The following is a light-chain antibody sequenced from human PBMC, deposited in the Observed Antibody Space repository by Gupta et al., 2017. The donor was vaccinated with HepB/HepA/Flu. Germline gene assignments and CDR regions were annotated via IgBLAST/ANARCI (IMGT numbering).Light chain of an antibody. Sequence: QSVLTQPPSVSAAPGQKVTISCSGSSPTIGSNYVSWYQHAPGADPNLLIYENVRRRSGIPDRFSGSKYGTSATLSTTGLQAGEAADYYWDSADSGRSAVVFGGGTKLTVL. J-gene: IGLJ2*01. CDR3: DSADSGRSAVV. CDR2: ENV. CDR1: SPTIGSNY. V-gene: IGLV1-51*01.